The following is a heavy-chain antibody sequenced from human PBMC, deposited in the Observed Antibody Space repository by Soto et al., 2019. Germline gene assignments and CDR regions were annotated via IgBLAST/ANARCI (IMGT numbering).Heavy chain of an antibody. CDR3: ASHSSSSANDY. V-gene: IGHV4-34*01. J-gene: IGHJ4*02. CDR2: INHSGST. Sequence: SETLSLTCAVYGGSFSGYHWSWIRQPPGKGLEWIGEINHSGSTNYNPSLKGRVTISVDTSKNQFSLKLSSVTAADTAVYYCASHSSSSANDYWGQGTLVTVSS. D-gene: IGHD6-6*01. CDR1: GGSFSGYH.